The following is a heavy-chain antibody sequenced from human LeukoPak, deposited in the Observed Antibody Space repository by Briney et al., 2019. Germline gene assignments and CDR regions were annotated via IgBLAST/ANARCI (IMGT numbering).Heavy chain of an antibody. CDR1: GYTLTELS. J-gene: IGHJ6*02. CDR2: FDPEDGET. CDR3: ATTPYCGGDCPLYYYGMDV. V-gene: IGHV1-24*01. Sequence: ASVKVSCKVSGYTLTELSMHWVRQAPGKGLEWMGGFDPEDGETIYAQKFQGRVTMTEDTSTDTAYMELSSLRSEDTAVYYCATTPYCGGDCPLYYYGMDVWGQGTTVTVSS. D-gene: IGHD2-21*02.